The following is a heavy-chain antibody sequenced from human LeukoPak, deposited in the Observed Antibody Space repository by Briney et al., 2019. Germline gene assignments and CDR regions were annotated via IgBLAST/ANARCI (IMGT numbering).Heavy chain of an antibody. CDR3: SREVVAATHWFDP. CDR1: GFTFGDSA. D-gene: IGHD3-22*01. J-gene: IGHJ5*02. V-gene: IGHV3-49*04. CDR2: IRSKAYGGTT. Sequence: PGGSLRLSCTASGFTFGDSAMSWVRQAPGKGLEWVGFIRSKAYGGTTEYAASVKGRFTISRDDSKAIAYLQMNSLKTEDTAVYYCSREVVAATHWFDPWGQGTLVTVSS.